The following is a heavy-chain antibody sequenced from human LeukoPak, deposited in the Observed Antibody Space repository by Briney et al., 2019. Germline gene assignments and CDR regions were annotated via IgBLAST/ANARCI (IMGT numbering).Heavy chain of an antibody. D-gene: IGHD6-13*01. CDR3: ARGGIYSQGFDY. CDR1: GFTFSGYS. J-gene: IGHJ4*02. V-gene: IGHV3-21*01. Sequence: PGGSLRLCCAASGFTFSGYSMNWVRQAPGKGLEWVSSISTTSDYIHYADSLKGRVAISRDNAKNSLYLQMNSLRAEDTAIYYCARGGIYSQGFDYWGQGSLVTVSS. CDR2: ISTTSDYI.